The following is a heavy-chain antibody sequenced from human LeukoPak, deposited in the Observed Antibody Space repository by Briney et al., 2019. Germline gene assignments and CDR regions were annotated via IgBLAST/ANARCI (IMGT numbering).Heavy chain of an antibody. J-gene: IGHJ5*02. V-gene: IGHV1-69*05. CDR3: ARVVGVIVGATSNWFDP. CDR1: GGTFSSYA. D-gene: IGHD1-26*01. Sequence: SVKVSCKASGGTFSSYAISWVRQAPGQGLEWMGGIIPIFGTANYAQKFQGRVTITTDESTSTAYMELSSLRSEDTAVYYCARVVGVIVGATSNWFDPWGQGTLVTVSS. CDR2: IIPIFGTA.